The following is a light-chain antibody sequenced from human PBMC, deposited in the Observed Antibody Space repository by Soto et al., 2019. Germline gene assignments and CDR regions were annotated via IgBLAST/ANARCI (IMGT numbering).Light chain of an antibody. V-gene: IGKV1-5*03. CDR2: KAS. CDR1: QTISSW. CDR3: QHSNSQADA. J-gene: IGKJ1*01. Sequence: EIQMTQSPPTLSVSVGDRVTFTCRASQTISSWLAWYQQKPGKAPKLLIYKASTLKSGVPSRFSGSGSGTEFTLTISSLHPDDFATYYCQHSNSQADAFGHGAKVDIK.